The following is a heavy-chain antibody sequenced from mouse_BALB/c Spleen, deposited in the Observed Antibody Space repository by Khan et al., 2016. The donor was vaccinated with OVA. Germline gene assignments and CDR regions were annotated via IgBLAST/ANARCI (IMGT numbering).Heavy chain of an antibody. D-gene: IGHD2-2*01. Sequence: VQLQQSGPELMKPGASVKISCKASGYSFTSYYIHWVIQSHGKSLEWIGYIDPFSGDTTYNQKFKGRATLTVDKSSSTAYIHLSNLTSEDSAVDYCTRHGYVAWFTYWGQGTLVTVSA. V-gene: IGHV1-31*01. CDR3: TRHGYVAWFTY. J-gene: IGHJ3*01. CDR2: IDPFSGDT. CDR1: GYSFTSYY.